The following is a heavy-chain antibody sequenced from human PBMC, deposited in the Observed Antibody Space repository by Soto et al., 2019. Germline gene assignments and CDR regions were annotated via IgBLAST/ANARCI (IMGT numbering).Heavy chain of an antibody. CDR3: ARSRSLFYFYAMDV. V-gene: IGHV3-30-3*01. CDR2: LSYDGATE. J-gene: IGHJ6*02. CDR1: GFAFSNYA. D-gene: IGHD3-9*01. Sequence: GGSLRLSGTASGFAFSNYAFHWVRQPPGKGLEWVALLSYDGATEHYADSVKGRFTVSRDNSKNTQYLQLNSLRVDDTAVYYCARSRSLFYFYAMDVWGQGTTVTVSS.